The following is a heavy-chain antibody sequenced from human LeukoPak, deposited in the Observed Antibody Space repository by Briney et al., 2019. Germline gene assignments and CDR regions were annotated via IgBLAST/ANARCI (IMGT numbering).Heavy chain of an antibody. V-gene: IGHV1-18*01. D-gene: IGHD3-22*01. J-gene: IGHJ4*02. CDR1: GYTFTSYG. CDR2: ISAYNGNT. Sequence: GASVKVSCKASGYTFTSYGISWVRQAPGQGLEWMGWISAYNGNTNYAQKLQGRVTMTTDTSTSTAYMELRSLRSDDTAVYYCARIVRGYYDSSGYLLYWGQGTLVTVSS. CDR3: ARIVRGYYDSSGYLLY.